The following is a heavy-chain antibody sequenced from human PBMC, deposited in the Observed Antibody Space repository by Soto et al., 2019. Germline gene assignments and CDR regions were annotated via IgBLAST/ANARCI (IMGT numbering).Heavy chain of an antibody. CDR2: IHYGGTT. CDR3: ATTIVAPGTDF. D-gene: IGHD5-12*01. V-gene: IGHV4-39*01. CDR1: GASVSSPIYY. J-gene: IGHJ4*02. Sequence: SETLSLTCTVSGASVSSPIYYWRWIRQPPGKGLEWIATIHYGGTTSYNPSLKSRVTTFVDTSKNQYSVSLTSVTAADTAVYYCATTIVAPGTDFWGQGALVTVSS.